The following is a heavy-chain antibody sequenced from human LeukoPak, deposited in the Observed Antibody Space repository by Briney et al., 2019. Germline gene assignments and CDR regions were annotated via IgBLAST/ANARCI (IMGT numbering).Heavy chain of an antibody. CDR2: IYPGDSDT. Sequence: GESLKISCKVSGFSFTNSWIGWVRQMPGKGLEWMGIIYPGDSDTRYRSSFQGQVTMSADNSISTAYLQWSSLQASDTAMYYCARWRLGSGLYYFDYWGQGTLVTVSS. CDR3: ARWRLGSGLYYFDY. D-gene: IGHD3-10*01. CDR1: GFSFTNSW. V-gene: IGHV5-51*01. J-gene: IGHJ4*02.